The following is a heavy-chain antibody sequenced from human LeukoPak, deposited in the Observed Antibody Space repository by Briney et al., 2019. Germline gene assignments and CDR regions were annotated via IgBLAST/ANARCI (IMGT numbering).Heavy chain of an antibody. CDR2: IYSGGST. D-gene: IGHD6-6*01. J-gene: IGHJ4*02. V-gene: IGHV3-53*01. CDR3: ARSSSPQPFDY. CDR1: GFSFSSSW. Sequence: GGSLRLSCAASGFSFSSSWMAWVRQAPGKGLEWVSVIYSGGSTYYADSVKGRFTISRDNSKNTLYLQMNSLRAEDTAVYYCARSSSPQPFDYWGQGTLVTVSS.